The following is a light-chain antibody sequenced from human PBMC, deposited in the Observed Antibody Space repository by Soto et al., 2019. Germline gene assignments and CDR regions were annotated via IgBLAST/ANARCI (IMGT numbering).Light chain of an antibody. CDR2: AAS. CDR3: LQHFNYPWT. Sequence: AIQMTQSPSSLAASVGDRVTISCRASQGIRNDLGWYQQKPGKAPKLLIYAASSLQTRVPSRFSGSGYGTDFTLTISRLQPEDFATYFCLQHFNYPWTFGQGTKVEVK. J-gene: IGKJ1*01. V-gene: IGKV1-6*01. CDR1: QGIRND.